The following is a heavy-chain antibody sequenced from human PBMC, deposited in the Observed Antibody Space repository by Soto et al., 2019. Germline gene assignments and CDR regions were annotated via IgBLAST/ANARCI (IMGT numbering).Heavy chain of an antibody. V-gene: IGHV4-4*07. CDR1: GGSISSYY. J-gene: IGHJ4*02. CDR2: IDTSGTT. Sequence: KTSETLSLTCTVSGGSISSYYVSWIRQSAGKGLEWIGRIDTSGTTNYNPSLKSRVTMSVDASKNHFSLKLSSVTAADTALYYCARDQGETTEAYLDYWGQGALVTVSS. D-gene: IGHD4-4*01. CDR3: ARDQGETTEAYLDY.